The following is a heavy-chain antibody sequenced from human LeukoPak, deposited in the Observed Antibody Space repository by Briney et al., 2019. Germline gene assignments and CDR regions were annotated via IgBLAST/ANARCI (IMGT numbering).Heavy chain of an antibody. Sequence: GASVKVSCKASGGTFSSYAISWVRQAPGQGLEWMGGIIPIFGTTNYAQKFQGRVTITADGSTSTVSMELSSLRSEDTALYYCARGLSWLPAAIRDAFDIWGQGTMVTVSS. CDR2: IIPIFGTT. CDR3: ARGLSWLPAAIRDAFDI. V-gene: IGHV1-69*01. CDR1: GGTFSSYA. D-gene: IGHD2-2*01. J-gene: IGHJ3*02.